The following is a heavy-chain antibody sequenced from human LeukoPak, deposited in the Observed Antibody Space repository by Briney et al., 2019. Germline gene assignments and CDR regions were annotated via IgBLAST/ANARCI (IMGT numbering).Heavy chain of an antibody. V-gene: IGHV3-23*01. Sequence: GGSLRLSCAASGFTFSTFAMIWGRQPPGKVLEWVSSIFPSGGEIHYADSVRGRFTISRDNSKSTLSLQMNSLRAEDTAIYYCATYRQVLLPFESWGQGTLVTVSS. CDR2: IFPSGGEI. J-gene: IGHJ4*02. CDR3: ATYRQVLLPFES. D-gene: IGHD2-8*02. CDR1: GFTFSTFA.